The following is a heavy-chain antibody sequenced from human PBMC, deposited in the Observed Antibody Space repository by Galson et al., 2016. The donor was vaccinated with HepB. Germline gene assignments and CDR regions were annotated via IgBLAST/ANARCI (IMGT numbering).Heavy chain of an antibody. CDR3: ARYEVIDGYFNL. D-gene: IGHD2-21*01. J-gene: IGHJ2*01. CDR1: SGSVNNGKYY. Sequence: SETLSLTCTVSSGSVNNGKYYWSWIRQPPGKGLEWIGYVYWSGTTNYSPYLKSRLTISADLSKNQFSLKLRSVTVADTAIYYCARYEVIDGYFNLWGRGALVTVSS. CDR2: VYWSGTT. V-gene: IGHV4-61*01.